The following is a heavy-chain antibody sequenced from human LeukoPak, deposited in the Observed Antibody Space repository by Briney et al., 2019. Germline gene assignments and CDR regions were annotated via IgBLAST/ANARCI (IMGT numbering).Heavy chain of an antibody. J-gene: IGHJ4*02. CDR2: ISGSGDTT. Sequence: GGSLRLSCAASGFIFSNNVMTWVRPAPGKGLEWVTGISGSGDTTYDAGSVKGRFTVSRDNSKNTLYLQMNSLRAEDTAVYYCAKTQGFFDYWGQGTLVTVSS. V-gene: IGHV3-23*01. CDR1: GFIFSNNV. CDR3: AKTQGFFDY.